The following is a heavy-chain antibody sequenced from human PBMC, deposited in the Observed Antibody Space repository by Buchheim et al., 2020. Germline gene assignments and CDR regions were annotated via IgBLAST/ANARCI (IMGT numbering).Heavy chain of an antibody. V-gene: IGHV3-30*18. CDR2: ISYDGSNK. Sequence: QVQLVESGGGVVQPGRSLRLSCAASGFNFSSYGMHWVRQAPGKGLEWVAVISYDGSNKYYADSVKGRFTISRDNSKNTLYLQMNSLRAEDTAVYYCAKGYDYWGQGTL. J-gene: IGHJ4*02. CDR3: AKGYDY. CDR1: GFNFSSYG.